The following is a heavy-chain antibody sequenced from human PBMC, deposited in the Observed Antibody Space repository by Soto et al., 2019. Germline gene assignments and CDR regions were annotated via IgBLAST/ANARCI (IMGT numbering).Heavy chain of an antibody. J-gene: IGHJ6*02. CDR3: ARGRCGGDCYWADYYYYYGMDV. V-gene: IGHV1-8*01. Sequence: GASVNVSGKASGYTFTSYDINWVRQATGQGLEWMGWMNPNSGNTGYAQKFQGRVTMTRNTSISTAYMELSSLRSEDTAVYYCARGRCGGDCYWADYYYYYGMDVWGQGTTVTVSS. CDR2: MNPNSGNT. D-gene: IGHD2-21*02. CDR1: GYTFTSYD.